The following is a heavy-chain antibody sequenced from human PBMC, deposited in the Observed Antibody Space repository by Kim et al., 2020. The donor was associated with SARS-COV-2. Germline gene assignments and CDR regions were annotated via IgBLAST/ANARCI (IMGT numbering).Heavy chain of an antibody. J-gene: IGHJ3*02. CDR2: INSDGSST. CDR3: ASAVAGTRNAFDI. V-gene: IGHV3-74*01. Sequence: GGSLRLSCAASGFTFSTFWMHWVRQAPGKGLVWVSRINSDGSSTNYADSVKGRFTISRDNAKNMLCLQMNSLRAEDTAVYYCASAVAGTRNAFDIWGQGT. D-gene: IGHD6-13*01. CDR1: GFTFSTFW.